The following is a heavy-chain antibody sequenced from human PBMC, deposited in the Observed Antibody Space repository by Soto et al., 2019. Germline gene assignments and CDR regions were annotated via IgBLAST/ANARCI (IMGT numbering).Heavy chain of an antibody. Sequence: PGGSLRLSCAASGFTFSSYSMHWVRQAPGKGLEWVAVISYDGSNKYYADSVKGRFTISRDNSKNTLYLQMNSLRAEDTAVYYCAKDTAAAGDYYYYGMDVWGQGTTVTVSS. CDR2: ISYDGSNK. D-gene: IGHD6-13*01. CDR3: AKDTAAAGDYYYYGMDV. V-gene: IGHV3-30*18. J-gene: IGHJ6*02. CDR1: GFTFSSYS.